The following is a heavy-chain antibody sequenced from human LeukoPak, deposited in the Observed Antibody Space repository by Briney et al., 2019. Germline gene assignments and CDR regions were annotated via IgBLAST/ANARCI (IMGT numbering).Heavy chain of an antibody. CDR2: INPNSGGT. D-gene: IGHD6-13*01. Sequence: ASVKVSCKASGYTFTGYYMHWVRQAPGQGLEWMGWINPNSGGTNYAQKFQGRVTMTRDTSISTAYMELSRLRSDDTAVYYCARVPGYSSSWYDYWGQGTLVTVSS. J-gene: IGHJ4*02. V-gene: IGHV1-2*02. CDR3: ARVPGYSSSWYDY. CDR1: GYTFTGYY.